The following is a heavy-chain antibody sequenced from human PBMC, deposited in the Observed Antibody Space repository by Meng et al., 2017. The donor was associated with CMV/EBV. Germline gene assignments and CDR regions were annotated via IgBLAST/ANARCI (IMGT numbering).Heavy chain of an antibody. CDR2: INPNSGST. D-gene: IGHD2-2*02. CDR1: GYTFTGYY. Sequence: ASVQVSCQASGYTFTGYYMHWVRQAPGQGLEWMGWINPNSGSTNYAQKFQGRVTMTRDTSISTAYMELSRLRSDDTAVYYCAREGVGYCSSTSCYNGMDVWGQGTTVTVSS. J-gene: IGHJ6*02. CDR3: AREGVGYCSSTSCYNGMDV. V-gene: IGHV1-2*02.